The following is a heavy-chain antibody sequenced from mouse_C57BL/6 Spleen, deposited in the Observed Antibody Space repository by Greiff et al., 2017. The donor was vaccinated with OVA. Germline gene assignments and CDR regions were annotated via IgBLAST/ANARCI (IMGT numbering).Heavy chain of an antibody. CDR1: GYTFTSYW. V-gene: IGHV1-69*01. Sequence: VQLQQPGAELVMPGASVKLSCKASGYTFTSYWMHWVKQRPGQGLEWIGEIDPSDSYTNYNQKFKGKSTLTVDKSSSTAYMQLSSLTSEDSAVYYCARSNYYGSSFYYAMDYWGQGTSVTVSS. CDR3: ARSNYYGSSFYYAMDY. J-gene: IGHJ4*01. D-gene: IGHD1-1*01. CDR2: IDPSDSYT.